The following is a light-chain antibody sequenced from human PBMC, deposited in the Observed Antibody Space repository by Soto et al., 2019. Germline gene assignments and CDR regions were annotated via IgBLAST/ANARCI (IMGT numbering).Light chain of an antibody. V-gene: IGLV2-14*01. CDR3: SSHTSSGTPYV. J-gene: IGLJ1*01. Sequence: QSVLTQPASVSGSPGQSITISCTGTSSDVGGYNYVSWYQQHPGKAPKLLIYDVTNRPSGVSNRFSGSKSGNTASLTISGLQAEDEADYYCSSHTSSGTPYVFGTGTKVTVL. CDR1: SSDVGGYNY. CDR2: DVT.